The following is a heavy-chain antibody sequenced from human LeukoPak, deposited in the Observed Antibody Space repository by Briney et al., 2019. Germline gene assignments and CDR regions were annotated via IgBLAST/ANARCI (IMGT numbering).Heavy chain of an antibody. CDR2: IIPIFGTA. D-gene: IGHD4-17*01. CDR3: ARDFYGDSYDALDI. J-gene: IGHJ3*02. V-gene: IGHV1-69*13. Sequence: ASVKVSCKASGGTFSSYAISWVRQAPGQGLEWMGGIIPIFGTANYAQKFQGRVTITADESTSTAYMELSSLRSEDTAVYYCARDFYGDSYDALDIWGQGTMVTVSS. CDR1: GGTFSSYA.